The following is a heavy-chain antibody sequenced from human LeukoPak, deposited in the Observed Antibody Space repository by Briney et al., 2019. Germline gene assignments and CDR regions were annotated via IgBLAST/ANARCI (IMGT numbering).Heavy chain of an antibody. J-gene: IGHJ4*02. Sequence: SETLSLTCAVYGGSFSGYYWSWISQPPGKRLEWIGEINHSGSTNYNPSLKSRVTISVDTSKNQFSLKLSSVTAADTAVYYCARSSGWYRGYFDYWGQGTLVTVSS. D-gene: IGHD6-19*01. CDR1: GGSFSGYY. CDR2: INHSGST. V-gene: IGHV4-34*01. CDR3: ARSSGWYRGYFDY.